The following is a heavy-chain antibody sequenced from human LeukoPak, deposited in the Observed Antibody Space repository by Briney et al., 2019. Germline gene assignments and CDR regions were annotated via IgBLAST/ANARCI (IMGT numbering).Heavy chain of an antibody. D-gene: IGHD2-21*02. CDR3: ARDPPRGAYCGGDCFEYFQH. Sequence: ASVKVSCKASRYTFTDYYMHWVRQAPGQGLEWMGRISPKSGGTNYAQKLQGRVTMTTDTSPSTAYMELRSLRSDDTAVYYCARDPPRGAYCGGDCFEYFQHWGQGTLVTVSS. CDR2: ISPKSGGT. J-gene: IGHJ1*01. V-gene: IGHV1-2*06. CDR1: RYTFTDYY.